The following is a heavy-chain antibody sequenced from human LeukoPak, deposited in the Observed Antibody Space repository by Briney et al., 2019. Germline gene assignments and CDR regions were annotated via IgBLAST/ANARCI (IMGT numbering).Heavy chain of an antibody. CDR2: VVPMFGIR. J-gene: IGHJ4*02. V-gene: IGHV1-69*04. CDR3: ATEPSRSYSFDHLDF. CDR1: GGTFNNYA. D-gene: IGHD5-12*01. Sequence: SVKVSCKTSGGTFNNYAISWVRQAPGQGLEWMGRVVPMFGIRNYPQTFRGRVNITADKATNTVYMELRSLRAEDTAIYYCATEPSRSYSFDHLDFWGLGTPVTVCS.